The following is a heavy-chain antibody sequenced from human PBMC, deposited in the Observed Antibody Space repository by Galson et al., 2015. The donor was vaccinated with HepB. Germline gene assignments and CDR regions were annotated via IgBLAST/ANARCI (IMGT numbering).Heavy chain of an antibody. Sequence: CAISGDSVSSNSAAWNWIRQSPSRGLEWLGRTYYKSKWYNDYAVSVKSRITINPDTSKNQFSLQLNSVTPEDTAVYYCARDLKWLGVRGNWFDPWGQGTLVTVSS. CDR3: ARDLKWLGVRGNWFDP. D-gene: IGHD3-22*01. J-gene: IGHJ5*02. CDR2: TYYKSKWYN. CDR1: GDSVSSNSAA. V-gene: IGHV6-1*01.